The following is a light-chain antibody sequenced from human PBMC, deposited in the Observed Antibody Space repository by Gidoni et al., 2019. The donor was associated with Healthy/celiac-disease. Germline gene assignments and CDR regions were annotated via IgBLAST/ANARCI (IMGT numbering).Light chain of an antibody. J-gene: IGKJ4*01. Sequence: EIVLPQSPATLSLSPGEIATLSCRASPSVSSSYLAWYQQKPGQAPRLLIYGASSRATGIPDRFSGSGSWTDFTLTISRLEPEDVAVYYCQQYGSSPPSTFGGGTKVEIK. V-gene: IGKV3-20*01. CDR3: QQYGSSPPST. CDR1: PSVSSSY. CDR2: GAS.